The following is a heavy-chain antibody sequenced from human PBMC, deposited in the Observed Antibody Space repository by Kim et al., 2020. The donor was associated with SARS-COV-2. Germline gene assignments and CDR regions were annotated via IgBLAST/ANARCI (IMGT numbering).Heavy chain of an antibody. CDR3: AKGPRGYDSSGRGDY. J-gene: IGHJ4*02. V-gene: IGHV3-23*01. CDR1: GFTFSSYS. D-gene: IGHD3-22*01. Sequence: GGSLRLSCAASGFTFSSYSMGWVRQAPGKGLEWVSGISGSGGSTFYADSVKGRFTISRDNFKDTLYLQMNSLRPDDTATYYCAKGPRGYDSSGRGDYWGQGTLFTVSS. CDR2: ISGSGGST.